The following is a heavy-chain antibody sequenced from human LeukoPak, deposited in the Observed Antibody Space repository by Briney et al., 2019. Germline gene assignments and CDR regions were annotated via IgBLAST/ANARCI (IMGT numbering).Heavy chain of an antibody. CDR2: IKQDGSEK. CDR1: GFTFGSYW. CDR3: MMSLTAHYYYGLDV. Sequence: GGSLRLSCAASGFTFGSYWMRWVRQAPGKGLEWVANIKQDGSEKYYVDSVKGRFTISRDNAKNSLFLQMNSLRADDTAVYHCMMSLTAHYYYGLDVWGQGTTVTVSS. J-gene: IGHJ6*02. D-gene: IGHD2-21*02. V-gene: IGHV3-7*02.